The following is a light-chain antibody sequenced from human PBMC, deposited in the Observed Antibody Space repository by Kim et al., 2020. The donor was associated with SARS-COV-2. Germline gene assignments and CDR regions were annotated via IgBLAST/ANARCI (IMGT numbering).Light chain of an antibody. V-gene: IGLV3-25*03. J-gene: IGLJ1*01. CDR3: QSADNSGTQV. Sequence: SYELTQPPSVSVSPGQTARITCSGDALPKQYVYWYQQKSGQAPVAVIYKDTERPSGIPERFSGSSSGTTVTLTISGVQAEDEADYYCQSADNSGTQVFG. CDR1: ALPKQY. CDR2: KDT.